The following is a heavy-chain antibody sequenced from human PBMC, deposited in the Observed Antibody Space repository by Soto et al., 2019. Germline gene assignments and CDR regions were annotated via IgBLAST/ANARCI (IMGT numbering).Heavy chain of an antibody. CDR3: ATESRCFGWFRLDC. J-gene: IGHJ4*02. Sequence: EGTLRLSCAASGFTFSSYWMSWVRQAPGKGLEWVANIKQDGSEKYYVDSVKGRFTISRDNAKNSLYLQMNRLRAEDTAVYYCATESRCFGWFRLDCWGQGTLVTVSS. CDR2: IKQDGSEK. D-gene: IGHD3-9*01. CDR1: GFTFSSYW. V-gene: IGHV3-7*01.